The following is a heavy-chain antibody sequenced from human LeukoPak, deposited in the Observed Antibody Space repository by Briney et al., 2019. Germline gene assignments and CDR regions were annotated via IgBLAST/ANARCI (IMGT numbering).Heavy chain of an antibody. D-gene: IGHD4-17*01. CDR1: GGSISSSSYY. CDR2: INHSGST. V-gene: IGHV4-39*07. Sequence: SETLSLTCTVSGGSISSSSYYWSWIRQPPGKGLEWIGKINHSGSTNYNPSLKSRVTIPVDTSKNQFSLKLSSVTAADTAVYYCARGRGQMKGSIGYGDYVRVHAGYDYWGQGTLVTVSS. J-gene: IGHJ4*02. CDR3: ARGRGQMKGSIGYGDYVRVHAGYDY.